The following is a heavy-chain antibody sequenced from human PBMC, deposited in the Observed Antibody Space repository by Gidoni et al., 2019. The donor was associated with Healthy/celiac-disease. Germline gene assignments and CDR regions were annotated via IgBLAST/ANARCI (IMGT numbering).Heavy chain of an antibody. CDR2: INSDGSIT. CDR3: ARPVNWNYGMDV. Sequence: EVQLVESGGGLVQPGGSLRLSCAASGFTFSSYWMHWVRQAPGKGLVWVSGINSDGSITRYADSVRGRFTISRDNAKNTLYLQMNSLRAEDTAVYYCARPVNWNYGMDVWGQGTTVTVSS. CDR1: GFTFSSYW. D-gene: IGHD1-20*01. V-gene: IGHV3-74*01. J-gene: IGHJ6*02.